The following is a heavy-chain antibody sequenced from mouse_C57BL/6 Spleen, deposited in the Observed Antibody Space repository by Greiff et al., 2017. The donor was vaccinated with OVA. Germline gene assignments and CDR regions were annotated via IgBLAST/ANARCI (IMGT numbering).Heavy chain of an antibody. J-gene: IGHJ3*01. CDR1: GFSLTSYA. Sequence: VKLMESGPGLVAPSQSLSITCTVSGFSLTSYAISWVRQPPGKGLEWLGVIWTGGGTNYNSALKSRLSISKDNSKSQVFLKMNSLQTDDTARYYCARSSDGYYGAWFAYWGQGTLVTVSA. D-gene: IGHD2-3*01. V-gene: IGHV2-9-1*01. CDR3: ARSSDGYYGAWFAY. CDR2: IWTGGGT.